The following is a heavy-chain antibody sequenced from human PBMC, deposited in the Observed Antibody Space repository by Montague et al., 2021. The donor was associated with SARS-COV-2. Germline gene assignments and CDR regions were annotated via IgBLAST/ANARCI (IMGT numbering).Heavy chain of an antibody. J-gene: IGHJ4*02. CDR3: ARGKPDVY. CDR2: ISYSGTTI. D-gene: IGHD1-14*01. Sequence: SLRLSCAASGFTFSSYAMHWVRQAPGKGLEWVASISYSGTTINYADSVKGRFTISRDDAKNSLYLQMNSLRDEDTAVYYCARGKPDVYWGQGTLVTVSS. V-gene: IGHV3-48*03. CDR1: GFTFSSYA.